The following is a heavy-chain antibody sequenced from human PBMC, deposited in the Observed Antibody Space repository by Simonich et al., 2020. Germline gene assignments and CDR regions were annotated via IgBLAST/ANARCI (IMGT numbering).Heavy chain of an antibody. CDR3: ARWIAVAGTGAYGMDV. D-gene: IGHD6-19*01. CDR1: GFTFSSYS. Sequence: EVQLVESGGGLVKPGGSLRLSCAASGFTFSSYSMNWVPQTPGKGLDWVSSISSSSSYIYYADSVKGRLTISIDNAKNTLYLKMNSLGAEDTAVDYCARWIAVAGTGAYGMDVWGQGTTVTVSS. V-gene: IGHV3-21*01. J-gene: IGHJ6*02. CDR2: ISSSSSYI.